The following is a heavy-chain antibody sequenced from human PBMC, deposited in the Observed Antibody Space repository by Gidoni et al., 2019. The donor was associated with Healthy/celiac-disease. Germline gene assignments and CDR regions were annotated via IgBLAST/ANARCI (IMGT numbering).Heavy chain of an antibody. CDR1: GGSISSSSYY. D-gene: IGHD6-19*01. Sequence: QLQLQESGPGLVKPSETLSLTCTVSGGSISSSSYYWGWIRQHPGKGLEWIGSIYYSGSTYYNPSLKSRVTISVDTSKNQFSLKLSSVTAADTAVYYCARHVLGIAVAGLFDYWGQGTLVTVSS. CDR3: ARHVLGIAVAGLFDY. J-gene: IGHJ4*02. CDR2: IYYSGST. V-gene: IGHV4-39*01.